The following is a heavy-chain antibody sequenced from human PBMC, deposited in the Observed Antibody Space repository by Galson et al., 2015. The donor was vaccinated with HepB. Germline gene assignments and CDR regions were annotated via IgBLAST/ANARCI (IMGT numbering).Heavy chain of an antibody. D-gene: IGHD6-13*01. CDR3: ARIPENSASWYNAFDV. Sequence: SLRLSCAASGFILEDYAMHWVRQAPGKGLEWVSGINWNSGTIDYAGSVKGRFTISRDNAKNSLYLQMNSLRAEDTALYYCARIPENSASWYNAFDVWGQGTLVAGSS. V-gene: IGHV3-9*01. J-gene: IGHJ3*01. CDR2: INWNSGTI. CDR1: GFILEDYA.